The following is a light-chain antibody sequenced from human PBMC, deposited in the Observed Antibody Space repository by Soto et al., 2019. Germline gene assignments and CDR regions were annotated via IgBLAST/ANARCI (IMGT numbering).Light chain of an antibody. CDR3: QQDNSFPPFN. Sequence: DIQMTQSPSSVSASVGDRVTITCRASQGIRSWLAWYQQKPGKAPKLLIYAASSLQIGFPSRFSGSGSGTDVTFTITSLQPKDFAHNYVQQDNSFPPFNLGPRTKVDIK. CDR1: QGIRSW. CDR2: AAS. V-gene: IGKV1-12*01. J-gene: IGKJ3*01.